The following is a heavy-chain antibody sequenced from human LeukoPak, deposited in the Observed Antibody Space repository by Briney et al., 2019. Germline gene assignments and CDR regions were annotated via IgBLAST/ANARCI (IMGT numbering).Heavy chain of an antibody. CDR3: ARVRIAAAGTVDY. CDR1: GGSFSGYY. Sequence: SETLPLTCAVYGGSFSGYYWSWIRQPPGKGLEWIGEINHSGSTNYNPSLKSRVTISVDTSKNQFSLKLSSVTAADTAVYYCARVRIAAAGTVDYWGQGTLVTVSS. D-gene: IGHD6-13*01. V-gene: IGHV4-34*01. J-gene: IGHJ4*02. CDR2: INHSGST.